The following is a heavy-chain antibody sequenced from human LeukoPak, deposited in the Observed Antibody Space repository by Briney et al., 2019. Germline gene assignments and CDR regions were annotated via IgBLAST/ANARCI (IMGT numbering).Heavy chain of an antibody. D-gene: IGHD3-22*01. Sequence: SQTLSLTCAVSGGSISSGGYSWSWIRQPPVKGLEWIGYIYHSGSTYYNPSLKSRVTISVDRSKNQFSLKLSSVTAADTAVYYCARAGQYYYDSSGYYLLDAFDIWGQGTMVTVSS. J-gene: IGHJ3*02. V-gene: IGHV4-30-2*01. CDR2: IYHSGST. CDR3: ARAGQYYYDSSGYYLLDAFDI. CDR1: GGSISSGGYS.